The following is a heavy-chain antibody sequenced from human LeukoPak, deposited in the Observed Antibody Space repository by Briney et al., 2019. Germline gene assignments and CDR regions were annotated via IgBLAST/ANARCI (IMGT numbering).Heavy chain of an antibody. CDR1: GLTFSSYA. Sequence: RGSLRLSCAASGLTFSSYAMTWVRQAPGKGLEWVSTISGSGGSTYYADSVKGRFTISRDNSKNTLYLQMNSLRADDTAVYYCAKGTTTGYYYDSSGYYYFDYWGQGTLVTVSS. CDR2: ISGSGGST. V-gene: IGHV3-23*01. D-gene: IGHD3-22*01. J-gene: IGHJ4*02. CDR3: AKGTTTGYYYDSSGYYYFDY.